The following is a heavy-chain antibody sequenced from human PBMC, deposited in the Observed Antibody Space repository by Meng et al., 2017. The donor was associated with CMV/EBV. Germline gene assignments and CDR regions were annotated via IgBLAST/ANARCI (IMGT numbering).Heavy chain of an antibody. V-gene: IGHV3-23*01. D-gene: IGHD4-11*01. J-gene: IGHJ4*02. Sequence: GESLKISCAASGFTFSDYAMNWVRQAPGRGLEWISSISGSGVSLYYADSVKGRFTISRDNSKNTLYLQMNSLRAEDTAVYYCAKDYSNYEWGQGTLVTVSS. CDR3: AKDYSNYE. CDR2: ISGSGVSL. CDR1: GFTFSDYA.